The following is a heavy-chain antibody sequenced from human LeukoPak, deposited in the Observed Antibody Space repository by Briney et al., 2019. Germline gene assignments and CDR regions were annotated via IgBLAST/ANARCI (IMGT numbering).Heavy chain of an antibody. CDR3: TRDPNALDY. CDR1: GFTFSTYS. CDR2: ITSSSSTR. J-gene: IGHJ4*02. Sequence: GGSLRLSCAASGFTFSTYSMNWVRQAPGKGLEWVSYITSSSSTRHYADSVQGRFTISRDNAENSLYLQMDSLRDKDTAMYYCTRDPNALDYWGQGTLVTVSS. V-gene: IGHV3-48*02.